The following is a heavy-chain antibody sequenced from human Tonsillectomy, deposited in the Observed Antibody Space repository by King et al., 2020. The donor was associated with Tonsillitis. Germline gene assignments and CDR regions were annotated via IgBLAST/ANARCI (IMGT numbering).Heavy chain of an antibody. CDR2: ISYDGSNK. J-gene: IGHJ4*02. CDR3: AKDTYYYGSGSYPPHDY. D-gene: IGHD3-10*01. V-gene: IGHV3-30*18. CDR1: GFTFSSYG. Sequence: QVQLVESGGGVVQPGRSLRLSCAASGFTFSSYGMHWVRQAPGKGLEWVAVISYDGSNKYYADSVKGRFTISRDNSKNTLYLQMNSLRAEDTAVYYFAKDTYYYGSGSYPPHDYWGQGTLVTVSS.